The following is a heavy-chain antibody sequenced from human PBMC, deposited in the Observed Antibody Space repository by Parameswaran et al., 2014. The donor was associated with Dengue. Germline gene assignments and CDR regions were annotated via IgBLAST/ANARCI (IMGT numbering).Heavy chain of an antibody. Sequence: WIRQPPGKGLEWVAVIWYDGSNKYYADSVKGRFTISRDNSKNTLYLQMNSLRAEDTAVYYCAKDRRGSGSYYNPYYYYGMDVWGQGTTVTVSS. J-gene: IGHJ6*02. CDR2: IWYDGSNK. CDR3: AKDRRGSGSYYNPYYYYGMDV. V-gene: IGHV3-33*06. D-gene: IGHD3-10*01.